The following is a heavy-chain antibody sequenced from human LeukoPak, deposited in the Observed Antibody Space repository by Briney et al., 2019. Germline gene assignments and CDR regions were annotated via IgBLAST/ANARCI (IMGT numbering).Heavy chain of an antibody. CDR2: INQDGSKE. CDR3: AKGGYINGYDY. J-gene: IGHJ4*02. D-gene: IGHD5-18*01. CDR1: AFTFRSYW. Sequence: PGGSLRLSCAASAFTFRSYWMTWVRQAPGKGLEWVANINQDGSKEYYLDSGKGRFTISRDNDKNSLYLQVNSLRAEDTAVYYCAKGGYINGYDYWGQGTPVTVSS. V-gene: IGHV3-7*01.